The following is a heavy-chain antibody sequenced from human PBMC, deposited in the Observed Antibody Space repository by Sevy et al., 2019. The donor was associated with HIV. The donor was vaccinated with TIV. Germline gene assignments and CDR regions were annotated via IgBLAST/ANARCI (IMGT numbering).Heavy chain of an antibody. J-gene: IGHJ4*02. CDR1: AFTFSANW. V-gene: IGHV3-7*01. CDR3: AHETFGRFES. CDR2: IKGGGSDK. Sequence: GGSLRLSCAASAFTFSANWRNWVRQAPGKGLEWVANIKGGGSDKHYVDSVEGRFTISRDNAKNLLYLQMNSLRVEDTAVYYCAHETFGRFESWGQGTLVTVSS. D-gene: IGHD3-16*01.